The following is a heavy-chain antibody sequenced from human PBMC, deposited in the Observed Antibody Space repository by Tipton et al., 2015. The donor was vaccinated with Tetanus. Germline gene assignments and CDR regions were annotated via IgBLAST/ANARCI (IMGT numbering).Heavy chain of an antibody. CDR3: ARANYEFPNKGPFDS. Sequence: TLSLTCTVSGGSIRSGDYQWNWIRQPPGKGLEWLAYISDSGRTNSNYSLKSRITISRDTSKNQFSLGLTSVTAADTAVYYCARANYEFPNKGPFDSWGQGTLVIVSS. CDR1: GGSIRSGDYQ. J-gene: IGHJ4*02. CDR2: ISDSGRT. D-gene: IGHD3-3*01. V-gene: IGHV4-61*08.